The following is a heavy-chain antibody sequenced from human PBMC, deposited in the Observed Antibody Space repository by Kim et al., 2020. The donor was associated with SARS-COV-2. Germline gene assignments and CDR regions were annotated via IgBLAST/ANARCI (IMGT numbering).Heavy chain of an antibody. Sequence: ASVKVSCKTSGYSFIDYYMHWVRQAPGQGLEWMGRINPLSGGTNYAQKFQGRVTLTRDSSASTFYMELSRLKSDDTAVYYCARSTVAGTVSYYYYGMDVWGQGTTVAV. J-gene: IGHJ6*02. CDR3: ARSTVAGTVSYYYYGMDV. CDR2: INPLSGGT. CDR1: GYSFIDYY. V-gene: IGHV1-2*06. D-gene: IGHD6-19*01.